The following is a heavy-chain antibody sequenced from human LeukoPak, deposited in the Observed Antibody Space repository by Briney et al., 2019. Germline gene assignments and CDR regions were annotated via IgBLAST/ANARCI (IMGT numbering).Heavy chain of an antibody. V-gene: IGHV3-23*01. CDR3: AKIGGYFDL. J-gene: IGHJ2*01. CDR2: ITGNGGST. Sequence: GGSLRLSCAASGFTFSSYAMSWVRQAPGRGLEWVSAITGNGGSTYYADSVKGRFTISRDNSKNTLYLQMNSLRAEDTAIYYCAKIGGYFDLWGRGSLLTVSS. CDR1: GFTFSSYA.